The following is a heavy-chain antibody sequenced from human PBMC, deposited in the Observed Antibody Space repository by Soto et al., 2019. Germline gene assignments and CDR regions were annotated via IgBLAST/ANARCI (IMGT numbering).Heavy chain of an antibody. CDR1: GVTFSSYS. D-gene: IGHD3-10*01. V-gene: IGHV3-21*01. CDR3: SSFWPLRGAFDI. CDR2: ISSSSSYI. J-gene: IGHJ3*02. Sequence: PGGSLRLSCAASGVTFSSYSMNWVRQAPGKGLEWVSSISSSSSYIYYADSVKGRFTISRDNAKNSLYLQMNSLRAEDTAVYYCSSFWPLRGAFDIWGQGTMVTVSS.